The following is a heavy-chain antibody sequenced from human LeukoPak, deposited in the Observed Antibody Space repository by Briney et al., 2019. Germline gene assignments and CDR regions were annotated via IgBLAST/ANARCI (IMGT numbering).Heavy chain of an antibody. CDR1: GYTYTSYG. CDR3: ARDSWELLNHNWFDP. D-gene: IGHD1-26*01. Sequence: ASVKVSCKASGYTYTSYGISWVRQAPGQGLEWMGWISVYNGNTSYVQKLQGRVTMTTDTSTSTAYMELRSLRSDDTAVYYCARDSWELLNHNWFDPWGQGTLVTVSS. V-gene: IGHV1-18*01. J-gene: IGHJ5*02. CDR2: ISVYNGNT.